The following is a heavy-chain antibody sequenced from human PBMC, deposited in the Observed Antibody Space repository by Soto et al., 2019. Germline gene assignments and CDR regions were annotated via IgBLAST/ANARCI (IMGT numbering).Heavy chain of an antibody. CDR2: RSNDGITK. V-gene: IGHV3-30*18. Sequence: QLVESGGGVVQPGTSLRLSCAASGSTFSSSGWHWVRQAPGKGLEWVAFRSNDGITKNYADSVKGRFTIFRDNSKNTVSLQIDSLRGDDTAVYYCAKDGPHFDVDVWGQGTTVTVSS. D-gene: IGHD3-9*01. CDR3: AKDGPHFDVDV. CDR1: GSTFSSSG. J-gene: IGHJ6*02.